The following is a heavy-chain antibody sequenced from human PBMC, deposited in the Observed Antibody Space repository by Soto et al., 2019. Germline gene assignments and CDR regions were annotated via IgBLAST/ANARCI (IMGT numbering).Heavy chain of an antibody. D-gene: IGHD3-10*01. Sequence: GGSLRLSCAASGFTFSSHGMHWVRQAPGKGLEWVAVIWYDGNNKYYADSVKGRFTISRDNSKNTLFLQMNSLRADDTAVYYCARGSGAYYNWFDPWGQGTLVTVSS. CDR1: GFTFSSHG. V-gene: IGHV3-33*01. J-gene: IGHJ5*02. CDR2: IWYDGNNK. CDR3: ARGSGAYYNWFDP.